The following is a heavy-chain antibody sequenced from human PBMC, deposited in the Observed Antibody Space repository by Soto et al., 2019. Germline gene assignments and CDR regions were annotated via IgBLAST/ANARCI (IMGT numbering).Heavy chain of an antibody. V-gene: IGHV3-23*01. D-gene: IGHD4-17*01. J-gene: IGHJ4*02. CDR2: ISGTGGVT. CDR3: AKDREFDYGNDY. CDR1: GFTFNKYS. Sequence: PGGSLRLSCAASGFTFNKYSMTWVRRAPGKGLEWVSTISGTGGVTYYADSVKGRFTISRDNSKNTLYLQMNSLRAEDTAVYYCAKDREFDYGNDYWGQGTLVTVSS.